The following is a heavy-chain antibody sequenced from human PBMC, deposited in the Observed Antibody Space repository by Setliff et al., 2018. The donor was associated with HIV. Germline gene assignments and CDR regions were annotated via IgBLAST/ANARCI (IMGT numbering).Heavy chain of an antibody. D-gene: IGHD3-3*01. V-gene: IGHV4-31*03. J-gene: IGHJ4*02. CDR1: GGSISSGVYY. CDR2: IHYSGSI. CDR3: ARVCPPVRYNFWSGYYPKAGYFDY. Sequence: KTSETLSLTCTVSGGSISSGVYYWSWIRHHPGKGLERIGYIHYSGSIYYNPSLKSRVTISVDTSKNQFSLKLSSVTAADTAVYYCARVCPPVRYNFWSGYYPKAGYFDYWGQGALVTVSS.